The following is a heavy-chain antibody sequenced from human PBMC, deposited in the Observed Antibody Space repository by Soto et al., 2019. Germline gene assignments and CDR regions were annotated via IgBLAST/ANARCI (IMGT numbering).Heavy chain of an antibody. CDR3: ARVPDY. V-gene: IGHV4-30-2*01. Sequence: QLQLQESGSGLVKPSQTLSLTCAVSGGSISSGGYSWSWIRQPPGKGLEWIGYIYHSGGTYYNPSLKTRATISLDTFKNHSSLKLSSVTAADTAVYDCARVPDYWGQGTLVTVSS. J-gene: IGHJ4*02. CDR2: IYHSGGT. CDR1: GGSISSGGYS.